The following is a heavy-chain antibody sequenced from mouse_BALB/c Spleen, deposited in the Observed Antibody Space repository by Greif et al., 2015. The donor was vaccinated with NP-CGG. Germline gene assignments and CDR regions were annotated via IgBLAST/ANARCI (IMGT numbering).Heavy chain of an antibody. V-gene: IGHV5-17*02. Sequence: EVHLVESGGGLVQPGGSRKLSCAASGFTFSSFGMHWVRQAPEKGLEWVAYISSGSSTIYYADTVKGRFTISRDNPKNTLFLQMTSLRSEDTAMYYCAKGGNYGGYFDVWGAGTTVTVSS. CDR3: AKGGNYGGYFDV. D-gene: IGHD2-1*01. CDR1: GFTFSSFG. CDR2: ISSGSSTI. J-gene: IGHJ1*01.